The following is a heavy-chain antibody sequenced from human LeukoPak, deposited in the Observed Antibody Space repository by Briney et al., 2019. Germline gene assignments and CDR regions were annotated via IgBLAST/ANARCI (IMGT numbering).Heavy chain of an antibody. V-gene: IGHV3-23*01. CDR1: GFTFSSYG. D-gene: IGHD6-6*01. CDR2: VSDTGRDT. CDR3: AKRVPYSSSSVYFDS. Sequence: PGGSLRLSCLASGFTFSSYGMSWVRQAPGKGLEWVSAVSDTGRDTYYADSVKGRFTTSKDNSKNTLFLQMNSLRAEDTAVYYCAKRVPYSSSSVYFDSWGREPWSPSPQ. J-gene: IGHJ4*02.